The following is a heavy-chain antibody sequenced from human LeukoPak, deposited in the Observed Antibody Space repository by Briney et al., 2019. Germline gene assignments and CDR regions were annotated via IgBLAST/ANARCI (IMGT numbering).Heavy chain of an antibody. Sequence: PGTSLRLSCAASGFTFINHGFHWVRQAPGKGLEWVALIGVDGSKKYYADSLKGRITVSRDNSRNTLDLQMSSLRVEDTAVYYCVVVVVPAALWQFDFWGRGTLVTVSS. V-gene: IGHV3-33*03. CDR2: IGVDGSKK. CDR1: GFTFINHG. CDR3: VVVVVPAALWQFDF. J-gene: IGHJ2*01. D-gene: IGHD2-2*01.